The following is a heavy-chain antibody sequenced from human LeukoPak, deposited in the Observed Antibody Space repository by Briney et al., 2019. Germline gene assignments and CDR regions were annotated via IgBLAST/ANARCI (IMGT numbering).Heavy chain of an antibody. J-gene: IGHJ4*02. Sequence: SETLSLTCTVSGGSISTSAYYWSWIRQHPGKGLEWIGFIYYSGSTHYNPSLTSRLTISVDTSKNQFSLRLSSVTAADTAVYYCASRLVAGPFDYWGQGTLVTASS. V-gene: IGHV4-31*03. D-gene: IGHD6-19*01. CDR1: GGSISTSAYY. CDR2: IYYSGST. CDR3: ASRLVAGPFDY.